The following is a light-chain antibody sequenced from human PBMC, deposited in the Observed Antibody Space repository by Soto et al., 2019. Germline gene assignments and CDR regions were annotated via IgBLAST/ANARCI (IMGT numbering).Light chain of an antibody. CDR3: QQFGTSPRT. CDR1: QSVGSSY. J-gene: IGKJ4*01. Sequence: EIVLTQSPGTLSLSPGDTATLSCRASQSVGSSYLAWYQQKPGQAPRLLIYGTSSRATGIPDRFSGSGSGTDFHHTISRLAPEDVVVYYCQQFGTSPRTFGGGTKVEIK. V-gene: IGKV3-20*01. CDR2: GTS.